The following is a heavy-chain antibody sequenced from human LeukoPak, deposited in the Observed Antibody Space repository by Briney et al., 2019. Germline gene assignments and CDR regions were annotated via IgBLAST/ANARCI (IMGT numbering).Heavy chain of an antibody. V-gene: IGHV3-21*01. CDR2: ISSSSSYI. CDR1: GFTFSSYS. J-gene: IGHJ6*02. CDR3: ARLAPGPYYDSSGYPSMEYGMDV. Sequence: PGGSLRLSCAASGFTFSSYSMNWVRQAPGKGLEWVSSISSSSSYIYYADSVKGRFTISRDNAKNSLYLQMNSLRAEDTAVYYCARLAPGPYYDSSGYPSMEYGMDVWGQGTTVTVSS. D-gene: IGHD3-22*01.